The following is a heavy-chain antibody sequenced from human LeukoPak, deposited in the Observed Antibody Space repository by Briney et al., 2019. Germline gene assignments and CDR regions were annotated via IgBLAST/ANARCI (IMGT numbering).Heavy chain of an antibody. D-gene: IGHD6-6*01. V-gene: IGHV1-69*13. CDR1: GYTFTSYY. Sequence: ASVKVSCKASGYTFTSYYMHWVRQAPGQGLEWMGGIIPIFGTANYTQKFQGRVTITADESTSTAYMELSSLRSEDTAVYYCARDRIAARRLTRYYFDYWGQGTLVTVSS. J-gene: IGHJ4*02. CDR3: ARDRIAARRLTRYYFDY. CDR2: IIPIFGTA.